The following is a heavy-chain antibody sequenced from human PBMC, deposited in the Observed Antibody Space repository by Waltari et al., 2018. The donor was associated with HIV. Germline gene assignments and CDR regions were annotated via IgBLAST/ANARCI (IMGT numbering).Heavy chain of an antibody. CDR2: ITNDGSNK. D-gene: IGHD5-18*01. Sequence: RMPADAGVRLQPGRALRLYRPASASLFSRCSMSRLPQAPGKGRGWVSVITNDGSNKCYADSVKGRFTISRDNAKNTLYLQMNSLRAEDTAVYYCAREPRSDNYGEFGCWGQGTLVTVSS. CDR1: ASLFSRCS. J-gene: IGHJ4*02. V-gene: IGHV3-30-3*01. CDR3: AREPRSDNYGEFGC.